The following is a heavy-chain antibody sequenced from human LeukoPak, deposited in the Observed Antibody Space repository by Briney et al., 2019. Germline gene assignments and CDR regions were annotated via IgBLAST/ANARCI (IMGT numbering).Heavy chain of an antibody. J-gene: IGHJ4*02. CDR1: GFIFSSYW. D-gene: IGHD2-2*01. CDR3: ARKLGYCTGASCYVDY. Sequence: TGGSLRLSCTASGFIFSSYWMTWVRQAPGKGLEWVANIKQDGNEKYYVDSVKGRFTISRDNAQNSLYLQMNSLRADDTAVYYCARKLGYCTGASCYVDYWGQGTLVTVSS. CDR2: IKQDGNEK. V-gene: IGHV3-7*03.